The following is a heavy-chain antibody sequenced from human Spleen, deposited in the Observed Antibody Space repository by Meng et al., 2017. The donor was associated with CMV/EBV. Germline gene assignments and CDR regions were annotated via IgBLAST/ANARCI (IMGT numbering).Heavy chain of an antibody. Sequence: GESLKISCAASGFTFSSYWMSWVRQAPGKGLEWMANIKQDGSEKYYVDSVKGRFTISRDNAKNSLYLQMNSLRAEDTAVYYCARESYTGDIVIVPGAQSRDYRYYGMDVWGQGTTVTVSS. CDR3: ARESYTGDIVIVPGAQSRDYRYYGMDV. D-gene: IGHD2-2*01. V-gene: IGHV3-7*01. J-gene: IGHJ6*02. CDR2: IKQDGSEK. CDR1: GFTFSSYW.